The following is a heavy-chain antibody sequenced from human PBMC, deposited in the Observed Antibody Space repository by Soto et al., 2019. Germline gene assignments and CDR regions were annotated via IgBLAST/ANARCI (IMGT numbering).Heavy chain of an antibody. CDR1: GFTFDDYG. Sequence: GGSLRLSCAASGFTFDDYGMSWVRQAPGKGLEWVSGISGSGGSTGYADSVKGRFTISRDNSKNTLYLQMNSLRAEDTAVYYCAKDGNVFAFDIWGQGTMVTVSS. CDR2: ISGSGGST. V-gene: IGHV3-20*04. CDR3: AKDGNVFAFDI. D-gene: IGHD1-26*01. J-gene: IGHJ3*02.